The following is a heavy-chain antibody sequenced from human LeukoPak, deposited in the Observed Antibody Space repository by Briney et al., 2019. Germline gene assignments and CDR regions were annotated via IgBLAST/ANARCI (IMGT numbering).Heavy chain of an antibody. CDR2: IRSKANSYAT. CDR1: RFTFSGSA. V-gene: IGHV3-73*01. Sequence: GGSLRLSCAASRFTFSGSAMHWVRQASGKGLEWVGRIRSKANSYATAYAASVKGRFTISRDDSKNTAYLQMNSLKTEDTAVYYCTVSFGELTFFDYWGQGTLVTVSS. D-gene: IGHD3-10*01. CDR3: TVSFGELTFFDY. J-gene: IGHJ4*02.